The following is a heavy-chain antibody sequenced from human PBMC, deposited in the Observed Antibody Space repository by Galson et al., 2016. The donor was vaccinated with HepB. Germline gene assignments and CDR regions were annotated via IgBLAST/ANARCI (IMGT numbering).Heavy chain of an antibody. Sequence: SLRLSCAASGFTVSSNYMSWVRQAPGKGLEWVAVIYSGGDTYYADSVKDRSTISRDNSNNTLYLQMNSLRAEDTAVYYCARHRGWYGDGFFDYWDQGTLVTVSP. CDR3: ARHRGWYGDGFFDY. J-gene: IGHJ4*02. CDR2: IYSGGDT. D-gene: IGHD6-19*01. V-gene: IGHV3-66*04. CDR1: GFTVSSNY.